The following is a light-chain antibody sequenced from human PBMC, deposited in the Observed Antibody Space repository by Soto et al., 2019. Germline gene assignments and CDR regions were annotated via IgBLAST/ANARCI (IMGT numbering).Light chain of an antibody. CDR2: NTD. V-gene: IGLV8-61*01. J-gene: IGLJ3*02. CDR3: GLYMGSGIWV. CDR1: SGSVSTSSY. Sequence: QTVVTQEPSFSVSPGGTVTLTCGLTSGSVSTSSYPSWFQQTPGQAPRTLICNTDSRSSGVPNRFSGSILGNKAALTITGAQADDESDYYCGLYMGSGIWVFGGGTKVTVL.